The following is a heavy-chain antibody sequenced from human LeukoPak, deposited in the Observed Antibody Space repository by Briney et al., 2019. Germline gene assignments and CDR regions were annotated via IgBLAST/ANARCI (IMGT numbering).Heavy chain of an antibody. Sequence: PGGSLRLSCAASGFTFSSYEMNWVRQAPGKGLEWVSYISSGGSTIYYADSVKGRFTISRDNAKNSLYLQMNSLRAEDTAVYYCARVELLWFGELLGVNDYWGQGTLVTVSS. J-gene: IGHJ4*02. CDR3: ARVELLWFGELLGVNDY. D-gene: IGHD3-10*01. CDR2: ISSGGSTI. CDR1: GFTFSSYE. V-gene: IGHV3-48*03.